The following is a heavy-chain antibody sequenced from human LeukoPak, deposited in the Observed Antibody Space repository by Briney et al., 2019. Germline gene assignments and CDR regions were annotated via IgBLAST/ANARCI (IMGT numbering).Heavy chain of an antibody. V-gene: IGHV4-61*01. CDR2: IFYTGST. Sequence: KPSETLSLTCTVSGGSVNSDNYYWSWIRQPPGRGLEWIGYIFYTGSTNYNPSLKSRVTISVDTSKNQFSLKVSSVTAADTAAYYCARDVGFDWGQGTLVTVSS. D-gene: IGHD6-25*01. CDR3: ARDVGFD. CDR1: GGSVNSDNYY. J-gene: IGHJ4*02.